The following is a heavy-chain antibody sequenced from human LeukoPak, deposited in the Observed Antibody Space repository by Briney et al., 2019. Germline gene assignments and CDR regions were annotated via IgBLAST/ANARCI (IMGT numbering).Heavy chain of an antibody. V-gene: IGHV3-7*04. J-gene: IGHJ4*02. CDR2: IKEDGSEK. Sequence: PGGSLRLPCAASGFTFSRYCMSWVRQTPGKGLEWVAAIKEDGSEKYYVDSVKGRFTISRDNAQNSLYLQMGSLRAEDTALYYCARAYHFENGGYYRHFDFWGQGILVIVSS. CDR1: GFTFSRYC. D-gene: IGHD3-22*01. CDR3: ARAYHFENGGYYRHFDF.